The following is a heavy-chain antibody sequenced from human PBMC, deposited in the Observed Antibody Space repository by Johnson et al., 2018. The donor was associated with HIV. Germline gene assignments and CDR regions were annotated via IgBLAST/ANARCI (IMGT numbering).Heavy chain of an antibody. CDR3: ARVLGARGPGAFDI. CDR1: GFTFSSYW. V-gene: IGHV3-7*02. J-gene: IGHJ3*02. Sequence: VQLVESGGGLVQPGGSLRLSCTTSGFTFSSYWMNWVRQAPGKGLEWVANIKQDGSEKYYVDSVKGRFTISRDNSKNTLYLQMSSLRTEDTAVYYCARVLGARGPGAFDIWGQGTMVTVSS. CDR2: IKQDGSEK.